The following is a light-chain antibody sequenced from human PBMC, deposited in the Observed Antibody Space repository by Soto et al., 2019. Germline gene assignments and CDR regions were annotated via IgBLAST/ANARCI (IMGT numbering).Light chain of an antibody. J-gene: IGLJ2*01. CDR3: RSYTTSSPHVV. CDR2: GDS. V-gene: IGLV2-14*01. Sequence: QSVLTQPASVSGSPGQSVTISCTGTSTDIGGYKYVSWYQQHPGKAPKLMIYGDSNRPSGVPNRFSGSKSGNSASLTISGLQAEDEADYYCRSYTTSSPHVVFGGGTQVTVL. CDR1: STDIGGYKY.